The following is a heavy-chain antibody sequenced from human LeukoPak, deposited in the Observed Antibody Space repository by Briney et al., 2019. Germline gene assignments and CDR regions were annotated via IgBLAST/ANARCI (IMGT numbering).Heavy chain of an antibody. CDR1: GYTFTGYY. D-gene: IGHD6-19*01. V-gene: IGHV1-2*02. J-gene: IGHJ5*02. CDR2: INPNSGGT. CDR3: ARGLYSSGWWNWFDP. Sequence: ASVKVSCKASGYTFTGYYMHWVRQAPGQGLEWMGWINPNSGGTNYAQKFQGRVTMTRDTSISTAHMELSRLRSDDTAVYYCARGLYSSGWWNWFDPWGQGTLVTASS.